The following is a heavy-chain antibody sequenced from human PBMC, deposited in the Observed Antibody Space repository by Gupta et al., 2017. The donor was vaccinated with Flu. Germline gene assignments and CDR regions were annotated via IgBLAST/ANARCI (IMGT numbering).Heavy chain of an antibody. V-gene: IGHV3-30*18. D-gene: IGHD6-25*01. CDR2: ISTDGRDY. Sequence: QVHLVESGVGVVQPGRSLRLSCAASGFAFTLHAMHWFRQAPGKGLEWVAVISTDGRDYYYADSVKGRFTISRDNSNNSLYLQRNSLRAEDTAVYHCAKDVRKAAVYYFDYWGPGTLITVSS. CDR1: GFAFTLHA. CDR3: AKDVRKAAVYYFDY. J-gene: IGHJ4*02.